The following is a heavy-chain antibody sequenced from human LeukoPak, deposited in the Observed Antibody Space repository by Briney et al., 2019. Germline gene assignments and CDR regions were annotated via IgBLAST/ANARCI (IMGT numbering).Heavy chain of an antibody. CDR2: IRSDGHNK. D-gene: IGHD6-13*01. V-gene: IGHV3-30*02. J-gene: IGHJ4*02. CDR3: ARARGSSWYYFDY. CDR1: GFTFSSYG. Sequence: GGSLRLSCATSGFTFSSYGMHWVRQAPGKGLEWVAFIRSDGHNKYYADSVKGRFTISRDNSKNTLFLQMNSLRAEDTAVYYCARARGSSWYYFDYWGQGTLVTVSS.